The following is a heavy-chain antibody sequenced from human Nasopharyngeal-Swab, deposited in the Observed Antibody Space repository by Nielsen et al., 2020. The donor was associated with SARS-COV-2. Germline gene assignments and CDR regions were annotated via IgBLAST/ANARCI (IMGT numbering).Heavy chain of an antibody. V-gene: IGHV3-53*01. Sequence: GGSLRLSCEASGFTVSSNYMSWVRQAPGKGLEWVSVIYSGGSTYYADSVKGRFTISRDNSKNTLYLQMNSLRAEDTAVYYCAREGGSSGWYYFDYWGQGTLVTVSS. J-gene: IGHJ4*02. D-gene: IGHD6-19*01. CDR2: IYSGGST. CDR3: AREGGSSGWYYFDY. CDR1: GFTVSSNY.